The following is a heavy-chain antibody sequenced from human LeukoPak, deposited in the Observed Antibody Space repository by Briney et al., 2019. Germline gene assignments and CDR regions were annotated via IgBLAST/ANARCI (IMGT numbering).Heavy chain of an antibody. Sequence: GGSLRLSCTASGFTFGDYLMSWSRQAPGKGLEWIGFISGGTTEYAASVKGRFTISRDDSTSIAYLQMNSLTTEDTAVYYCSRGSGWLSVYWGQGTLVTVSS. D-gene: IGHD6-19*01. CDR2: ISGGTT. J-gene: IGHJ4*02. CDR3: SRGSGWLSVY. V-gene: IGHV3-49*03. CDR1: GFTFGDYL.